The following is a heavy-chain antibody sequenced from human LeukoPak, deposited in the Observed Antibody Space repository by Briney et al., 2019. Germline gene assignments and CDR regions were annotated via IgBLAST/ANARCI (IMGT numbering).Heavy chain of an antibody. D-gene: IGHD3-22*01. CDR3: ARDVGADSSGYYYKGAFDY. Sequence: SETLSLTCSVSGVSISSGSNYWGWIRQPPGKTLEWIGSIYSSGSTYYNASLKSQVSISIDTSKNQFSLRLTSVTAADTAVYYCARDVGADSSGYYYKGAFDYWGQGTLVTVSS. V-gene: IGHV4-39*02. CDR1: GVSISSGSNY. CDR2: IYSSGST. J-gene: IGHJ4*02.